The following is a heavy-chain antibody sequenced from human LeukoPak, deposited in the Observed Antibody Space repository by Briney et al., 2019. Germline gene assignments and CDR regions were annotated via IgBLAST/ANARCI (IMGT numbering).Heavy chain of an antibody. V-gene: IGHV1-18*01. CDR3: ARQLLDWATIRNVGYYQYYYMDV. D-gene: IGHD2-21*01. Sequence: ASVKVSCKAFGYSFTSYGIGWVRQAPGQGLEWLGWISAYSGVTNYAQKFQGRLTMTTDTPTTTAYMDLRSLRSDDTAVYFCARQLLDWATIRNVGYYQYYYMDVWGKGPTVTVSS. J-gene: IGHJ6*03. CDR2: ISAYSGVT. CDR1: GYSFTSYG.